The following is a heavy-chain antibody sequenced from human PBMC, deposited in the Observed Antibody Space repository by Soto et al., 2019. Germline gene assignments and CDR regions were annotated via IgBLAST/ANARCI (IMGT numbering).Heavy chain of an antibody. CDR1: GASINSVY. D-gene: IGHD2-2*01. V-gene: IGHV4-59*08. J-gene: IGHJ6*02. CDR3: ARLGGCCGSTRCYGFYGMDV. Sequence: SETLSLTCTVSGASINSVYWSWFRQPPGKGLEWIGYITYSGSTSYNPSLKSRVTIALDASRNQFSLKLSSVTVADTAVYYCARLGGCCGSTRCYGFYGMDVWGQGTTVT. CDR2: ITYSGST.